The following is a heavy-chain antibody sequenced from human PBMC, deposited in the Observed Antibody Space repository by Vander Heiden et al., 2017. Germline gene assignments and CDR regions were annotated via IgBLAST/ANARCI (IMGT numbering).Heavy chain of an antibody. V-gene: IGHV2-5*01. Sequence: QITVKESGPTLVKPTQTFTRTCTFPGFPCSPRGVGVGWIRQPPGKALEWLALIYWNDDKRYSPSLKSRLTITKDTSKNQVVLTMTNMDPVDTATYYCAMGPGGSSGWANDYWGHGTLVTVSS. CDR2: IYWNDDK. CDR3: AMGPGGSSGWANDY. J-gene: IGHJ4*01. CDR1: GFPCSPRGVG. D-gene: IGHD6-19*01.